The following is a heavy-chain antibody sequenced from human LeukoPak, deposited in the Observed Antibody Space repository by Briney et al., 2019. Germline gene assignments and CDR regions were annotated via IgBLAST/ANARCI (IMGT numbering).Heavy chain of an antibody. D-gene: IGHD3-22*01. CDR2: ISAYNGNT. CDR1: GYTFTSYG. J-gene: IGHJ4*02. Sequence: GASVKVSCKASGYTFTSYGISWVRQAPGQGLEWMGWISAYNGNTNYAQKLQGRVTMTTDTSTSTAYMELRSLRSDDTAVYYCAGGLSAYYDSSGYYGLGYWGQGTLVTVSS. CDR3: AGGLSAYYDSSGYYGLGY. V-gene: IGHV1-18*01.